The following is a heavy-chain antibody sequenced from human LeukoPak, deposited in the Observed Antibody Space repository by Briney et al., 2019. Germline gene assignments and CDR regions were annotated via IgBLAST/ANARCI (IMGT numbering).Heavy chain of an antibody. CDR1: GFTFSSRDW. Sequence: GGSLRLSCVASGFTFSSRDWMTWVRQAPGKGLEWVANIKQDGSEKNYVDSVKGRFTISRDNAKKSLYLQMNSLRAEDTAVYYCARVGPWVNPDYYYYMDVWGKGTTVTVSS. D-gene: IGHD1-14*01. V-gene: IGHV3-7*01. CDR2: IKQDGSEK. J-gene: IGHJ6*03. CDR3: ARVGPWVNPDYYYYMDV.